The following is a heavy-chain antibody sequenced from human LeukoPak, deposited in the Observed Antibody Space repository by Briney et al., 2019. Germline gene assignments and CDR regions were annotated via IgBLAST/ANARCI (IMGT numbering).Heavy chain of an antibody. CDR1: GGSFSGYY. Sequence: SETLSLTCAVYGGSFSGYYWGWIRQPPGRGLEWIGEINHSGSTNYNPSLKSRVTISVDTSKNQFSLKLSFVTAADTAVYYCARHLLTTDFDYWGQGTLVTVSS. V-gene: IGHV4-34*01. D-gene: IGHD4-11*01. J-gene: IGHJ4*02. CDR3: ARHLLTTDFDY. CDR2: INHSGST.